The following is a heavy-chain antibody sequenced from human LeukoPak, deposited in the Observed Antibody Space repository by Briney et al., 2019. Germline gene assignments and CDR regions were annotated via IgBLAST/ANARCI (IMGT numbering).Heavy chain of an antibody. CDR3: AKPLVGYVIDAFDI. CDR1: GFTFSDYY. CDR2: ISSSGSTI. Sequence: PGGSLRLSCAASGFTFSDYYMSWIRQAPGKGLEWVSYISSSGSTIYYADSVKGRFTISRDNSKNTLYLQMNSLRAEDTAVYYCAKPLVGYVIDAFDIWGQGTMVTVSS. J-gene: IGHJ3*02. D-gene: IGHD5-12*01. V-gene: IGHV3-11*01.